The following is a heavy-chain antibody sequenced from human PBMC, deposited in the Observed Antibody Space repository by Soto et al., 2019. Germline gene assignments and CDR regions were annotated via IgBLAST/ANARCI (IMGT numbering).Heavy chain of an antibody. CDR3: ATDLGQQLILNYGMDV. V-gene: IGHV3-30*03. CDR1: GFTFSSYG. J-gene: IGHJ6*02. D-gene: IGHD6-13*01. CDR2: VSYDGKNK. Sequence: QVQLVESGGGVVQPGTSLGLSCAPSGFTFSSYGMYRVREAPGKGLEWVAVVSYDGKNKYYADSVKGRFTISRDNAKNMLYLQMNSLRAEDTAVYYCATDLGQQLILNYGMDVWGHGTTVTVSS.